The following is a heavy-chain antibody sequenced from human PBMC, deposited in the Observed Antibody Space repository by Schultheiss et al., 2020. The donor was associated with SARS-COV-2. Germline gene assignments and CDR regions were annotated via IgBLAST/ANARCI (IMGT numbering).Heavy chain of an antibody. D-gene: IGHD1-26*01. CDR2: ISGSGGYT. CDR3: AKHRWELLLNYFQH. J-gene: IGHJ1*01. V-gene: IGHV3-23*01. CDR1: GFTVSSNY. Sequence: GGSLRLSCAASGFTVSSNYMSWVRQAPGKGLEWVSAISGSGGYTYYADSVKGRFTISRDNSKNTLYLQMNSLKTEDTAVYYCAKHRWELLLNYFQHWGQGTLVTVSS.